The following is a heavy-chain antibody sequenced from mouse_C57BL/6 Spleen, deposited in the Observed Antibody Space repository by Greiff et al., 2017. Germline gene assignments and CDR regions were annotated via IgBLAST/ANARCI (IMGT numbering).Heavy chain of an antibody. Sequence: QLQQPGAELVKPGASVKLSCKASGYTFTSYWMHWVKQRPGQGLEWIGMIHPNSGSTNYNEKFKSKATLTVDKSSSTAYMQLSSLTSEDSAVYYCARRYGSSYERYFDVWGTGTTVTVSS. CDR3: ARRYGSSYERYFDV. V-gene: IGHV1-64*01. CDR2: IHPNSGST. D-gene: IGHD1-1*01. CDR1: GYTFTSYW. J-gene: IGHJ1*03.